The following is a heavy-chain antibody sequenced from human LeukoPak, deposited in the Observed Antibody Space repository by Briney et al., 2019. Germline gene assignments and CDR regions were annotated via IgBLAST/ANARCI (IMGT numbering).Heavy chain of an antibody. CDR3: ARVAIRVNTVISPFIDY. V-gene: IGHV4-61*08. Sequence: SETLSLTCTVSGGSISSGGYYWSWIRQPPGKGLEWIGHIYHSGSTNYNPSLKSRVTISVDASKNQFSLKLSSVTAADTAIYYCARVAIRVNTVISPFIDYWGQGALVTVSS. J-gene: IGHJ4*02. D-gene: IGHD4-23*01. CDR1: GGSISSGGYY. CDR2: IYHSGST.